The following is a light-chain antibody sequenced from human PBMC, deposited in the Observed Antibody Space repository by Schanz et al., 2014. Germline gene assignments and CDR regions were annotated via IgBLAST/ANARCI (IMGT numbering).Light chain of an antibody. Sequence: EIVLTQSPGTLSLSPGERATLSCRASQSVNSDYLAWYQQRPGQAPNVLIYGASRRATGIPDRFSGSGSGTEFTLTISSLQSEDFAVYYCQQYNYWPPYTFGLGTKLEIK. CDR1: QSVNSD. CDR2: GAS. J-gene: IGKJ2*01. V-gene: IGKV3D-15*01. CDR3: QQYNYWPPYT.